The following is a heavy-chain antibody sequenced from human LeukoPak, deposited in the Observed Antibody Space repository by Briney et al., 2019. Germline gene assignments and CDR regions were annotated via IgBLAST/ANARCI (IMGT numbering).Heavy chain of an antibody. D-gene: IGHD3-3*01. Sequence: PGGSLRLSCAASGCTFNNYWMHWVRQAPGKGLVWVSRIKSDGQITTYADSVKGRFTTSRDNAKNTFYLQMNSLRVEDAAVYYCLLIILGGSSQHWGQGTLVSVSS. CDR1: GCTFNNYW. J-gene: IGHJ1*01. CDR2: IKSDGQIT. V-gene: IGHV3-74*01. CDR3: LLIILGGSSQH.